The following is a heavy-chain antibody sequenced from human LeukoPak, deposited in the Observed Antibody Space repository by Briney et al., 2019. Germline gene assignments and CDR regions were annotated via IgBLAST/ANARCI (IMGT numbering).Heavy chain of an antibody. CDR1: GGSISSTTYY. Sequence: SETLSLTCTVSGGSISSTTYYWGWIRQPPGKGLEWIGSIYYSGSTYYNPSVKSRVTVSGDTSKNQVSLKLSSVTAADTAVYYCARSPGTVFDFWGQGTLVTVSS. V-gene: IGHV4-39*01. D-gene: IGHD4-17*01. J-gene: IGHJ4*02. CDR3: ARSPGTVFDF. CDR2: IYYSGST.